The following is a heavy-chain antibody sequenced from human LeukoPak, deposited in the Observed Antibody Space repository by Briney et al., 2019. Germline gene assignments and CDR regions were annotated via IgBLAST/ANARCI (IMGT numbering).Heavy chain of an antibody. D-gene: IGHD4-23*01. CDR3: ARGRVTAIYYFDY. Sequence: GASVKVSCKASGYTFTSYAMHWVRQAPGQRLEWMGWINAGNGNTKYSQEFQGRVTITRDTSASTAYMELSRLRSDDTAVYYCARGRVTAIYYFDYWGQGTLVTVSS. CDR2: INAGNGNT. J-gene: IGHJ4*02. V-gene: IGHV1-3*01. CDR1: GYTFTSYA.